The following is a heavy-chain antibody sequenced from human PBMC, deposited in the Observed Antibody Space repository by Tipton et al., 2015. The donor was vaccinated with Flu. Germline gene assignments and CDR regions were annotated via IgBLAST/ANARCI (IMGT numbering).Heavy chain of an antibody. D-gene: IGHD2-8*01. CDR1: GYNFTSSD. V-gene: IGHV1-8*02. Sequence: QSGAEVKNPGASVKVSCKASGYNFTSSDINWVRQATGQGLEWMAWMSPKSGNTGSAQKFQGRVTMTRNASMNTAYMELRSLRFDDTAVYYCARGGLRRVYCPSGVCYSYYAEYWGEGTLVTVSS. J-gene: IGHJ4*02. CDR3: ARGGLRRVYCPSGVCYSYYAEY. CDR2: MSPKSGNT.